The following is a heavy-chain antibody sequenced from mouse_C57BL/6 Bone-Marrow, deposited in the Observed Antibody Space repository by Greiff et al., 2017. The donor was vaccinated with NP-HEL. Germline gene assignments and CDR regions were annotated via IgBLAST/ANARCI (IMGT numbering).Heavy chain of an antibody. CDR3: ARIVEIYYYGSSPYYFDY. V-gene: IGHV8-8*01. CDR1: GFSLSTFGMG. Sequence: QVTLKECGPGILQPSQTLSLTCSFSGFSLSTFGMGVGWIRQPSGKGLEWLAHIWWDDDKYYNPALKSRLTISKDTSKNQVFLKIANVDTADTATYYCARIVEIYYYGSSPYYFDYWGQGTTLTVSS. CDR2: IWWDDDK. J-gene: IGHJ2*01. D-gene: IGHD1-1*01.